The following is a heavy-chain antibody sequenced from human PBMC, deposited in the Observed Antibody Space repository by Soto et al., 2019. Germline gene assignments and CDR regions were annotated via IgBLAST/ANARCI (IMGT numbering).Heavy chain of an antibody. CDR3: TRCGIRYHSIGYYLGIDGMDV. J-gene: IGHJ6*02. CDR2: TIPMFGTT. V-gene: IGHV1-69*14. CDR1: GGTFNSYA. D-gene: IGHD3-22*01. Sequence: QVQLVQSGAEVKKPESSVRVSCKASGGTFNSYAITWVRQAPGQGLEWMGGTIPMFGTTNYAEKFQGRVTIIADKSTNTAYMERSSLRSEDTAVYYCTRCGIRYHSIGYYLGIDGMDVWGQGTTVIVSS.